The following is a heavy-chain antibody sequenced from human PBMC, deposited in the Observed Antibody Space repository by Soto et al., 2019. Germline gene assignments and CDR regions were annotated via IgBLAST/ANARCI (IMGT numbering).Heavy chain of an antibody. J-gene: IGHJ4*02. CDR2: ISVSGRGSRP. V-gene: IGHV3-23*01. CDR3: AKDRMRWLQEGFDY. D-gene: IGHD5-12*01. Sequence: GGSRRRSCVESGFNFSNYGVAWVRQAPGKGLEWVSSISVSGRGSRPYYADSVQGRFTISRDNSKNTLYLQMNSLRAEDTAVYYCAKDRMRWLQEGFDYWGQGTLVTVSS. CDR1: GFNFSNYG.